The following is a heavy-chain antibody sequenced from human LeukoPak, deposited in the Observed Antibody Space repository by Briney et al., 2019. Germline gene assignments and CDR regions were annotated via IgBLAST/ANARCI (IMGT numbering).Heavy chain of an antibody. Sequence: ASVKVSCKVSGYTLTELSMHWVRQAPGKGLEWMGGFDPEDGETIYAQKFQGRVTMTEDTSTDTAYMELSSLRSEDTAVYYCATGYCSGGSCYSVDYYYYMDVWGKGTTVTVSS. V-gene: IGHV1-24*01. J-gene: IGHJ6*03. CDR2: FDPEDGET. D-gene: IGHD2-15*01. CDR3: ATGYCSGGSCYSVDYYYYMDV. CDR1: GYTLTELS.